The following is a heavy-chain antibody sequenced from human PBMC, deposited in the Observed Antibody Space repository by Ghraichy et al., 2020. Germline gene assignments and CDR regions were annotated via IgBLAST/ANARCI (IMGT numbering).Heavy chain of an antibody. V-gene: IGHV3-23*01. CDR3: ARRYYYHSSGNYFDAFDI. Sequence: GGSLRLSCAASGFTFSSYAMSWVRQAPGKGLEWVSAISGNGGSTYYADSVKGRFTISRDNSKNTLYLQMNSLRAEDTAVYYCARRYYYHSSGNYFDAFDIWGQGTMVTVSS. J-gene: IGHJ3*02. CDR1: GFTFSSYA. D-gene: IGHD3-22*01. CDR2: ISGNGGST.